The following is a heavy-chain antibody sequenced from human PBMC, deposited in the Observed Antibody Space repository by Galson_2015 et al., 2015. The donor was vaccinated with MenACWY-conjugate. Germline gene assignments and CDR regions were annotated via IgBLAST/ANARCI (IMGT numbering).Heavy chain of an antibody. CDR3: AKFYITGGGDY. V-gene: IGHV3-30*18. J-gene: IGHJ4*02. CDR1: GFTFSSYG. Sequence: SLRLSCAASGFTFSSYGMHWVRQAPGKGLEWVAVISFDGSKKYYADSVKGRFTISRDNSNKKLYLQMNSLRAEDTAVYYCAKFYITGGGDYWGQGTLVTVSS. D-gene: IGHD1-14*01. CDR2: ISFDGSKK.